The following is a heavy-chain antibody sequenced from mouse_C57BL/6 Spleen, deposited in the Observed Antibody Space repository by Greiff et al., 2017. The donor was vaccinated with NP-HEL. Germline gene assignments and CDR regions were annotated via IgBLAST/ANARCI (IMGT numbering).Heavy chain of an antibody. D-gene: IGHD1-1*01. CDR2: IYPRSGNT. Sequence: VQLQQSGAELARPGASVKLSCKASGYTFTSYGISWVKQSTGQGLEWIGEIYPRSGNTYYNEKFKGKAKLTADKSSSTAYMELRSLTSEDAAVYFCARSRTVVWYFDVWGTGTTVTVSS. CDR1: GYTFTSYG. V-gene: IGHV1-81*01. J-gene: IGHJ1*03. CDR3: ARSRTVVWYFDV.